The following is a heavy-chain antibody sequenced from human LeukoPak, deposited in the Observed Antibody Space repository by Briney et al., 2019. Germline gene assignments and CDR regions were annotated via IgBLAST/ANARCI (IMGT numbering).Heavy chain of an antibody. D-gene: IGHD3-10*01. CDR2: ISSSSSTI. J-gene: IGHJ4*02. V-gene: IGHV3-48*03. CDR1: GFTFSSYE. CDR3: AKWRFGELLSYFDY. Sequence: PGGSLRLSCAASGFTFSSYEMNWVRQAPGKGLEWVSYISSSSSTIYYADSVKGRFTISRDNAKNSLYLQMNSLRAEDTAVYYCAKWRFGELLSYFDYWGQGTLVTVSS.